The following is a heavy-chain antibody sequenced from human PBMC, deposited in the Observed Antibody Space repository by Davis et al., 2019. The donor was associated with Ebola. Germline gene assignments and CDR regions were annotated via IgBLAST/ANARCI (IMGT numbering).Heavy chain of an antibody. D-gene: IGHD3-3*01. J-gene: IGHJ4*02. CDR1: GFTFSSYS. CDR3: AGGDFWSGQFDY. V-gene: IGHV3-21*04. Sequence: PGGSLRLSCAASGFTFSSYSMNWVRQAPGKGLEWVSSISSSSSYIYYADSVKGRFTISRDNAENSLYLQMNRLRVEDTAKYYCAGGDFWSGQFDYWGQGILVTVSS. CDR2: ISSSSSYI.